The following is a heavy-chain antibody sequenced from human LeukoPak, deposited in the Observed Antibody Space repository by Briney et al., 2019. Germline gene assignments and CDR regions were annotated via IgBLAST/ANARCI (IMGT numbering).Heavy chain of an antibody. CDR1: GYTFTSYG. CDR2: ISAYNGNT. CDR3: ARDRNLGGSGTYFDW. J-gene: IGHJ4*02. D-gene: IGHD3-3*01. V-gene: IGHV1-18*01. Sequence: GASVKVSCKASGYTFTSYGISWVRQAPGQGLEWMGWISAYNGNTNYAQSYQGRVTMTTDRFTNTAYMELRSLRSDDTAIYYCARDRNLGGSGTYFDWWGQGTLVTVSP.